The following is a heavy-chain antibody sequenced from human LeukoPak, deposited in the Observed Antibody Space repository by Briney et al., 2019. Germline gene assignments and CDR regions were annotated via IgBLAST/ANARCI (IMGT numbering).Heavy chain of an antibody. CDR1: GFTFSSYA. D-gene: IGHD2-2*01. CDR2: ISYDGSNK. Sequence: PGGSLRLSCAASGFTFSSYAMHWVRQAPGKGLEWVAVISYDGSNKYYADSVKGRFTISRDNSKNTLYLQMSSLRADDTAVYYCAKGEYCSTSCSFDYWGQGTLVTASS. J-gene: IGHJ4*02. V-gene: IGHV3-30*04. CDR3: AKGEYCSTSCSFDY.